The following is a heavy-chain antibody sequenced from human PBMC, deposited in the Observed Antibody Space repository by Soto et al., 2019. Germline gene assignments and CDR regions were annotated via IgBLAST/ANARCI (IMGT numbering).Heavy chain of an antibody. CDR2: VYYSGSI. CDR1: GGSISGDHY. CDR3: ARGVLVTVYTNPRYYHHYMDV. V-gene: IGHV4-59*11. J-gene: IGHJ6*03. Sequence: SETLSLTCTVSGGSISGDHYWSWIRQPPGKALEWLGYVYYSGSINDNPSLEGRVTISVDRANNQFSLKLRSVTASDTAVYYCARGVLVTVYTNPRYYHHYMDVWGKGTTVTVSS. D-gene: IGHD1-20*01.